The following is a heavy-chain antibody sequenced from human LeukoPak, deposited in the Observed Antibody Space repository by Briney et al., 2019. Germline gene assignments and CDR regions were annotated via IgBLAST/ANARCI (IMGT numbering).Heavy chain of an antibody. D-gene: IGHD2/OR15-2a*01. J-gene: IGHJ4*02. V-gene: IGHV4-34*01. Sequence: SETLSLTCAVSGDSFSDNFWSWIRQPPGKGLERIGEINHSGTANYNPSLRSRVIISIDTSKNQFSLKLISVTAADTAVYYCARMAYFARSVAPLIDYWGQGTLVTVSS. CDR3: ARMAYFARSVAPLIDY. CDR1: GDSFSDNF. CDR2: INHSGTA.